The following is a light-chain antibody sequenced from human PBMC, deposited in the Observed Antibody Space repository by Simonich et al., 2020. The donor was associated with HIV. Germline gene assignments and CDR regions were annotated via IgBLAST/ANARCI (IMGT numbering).Light chain of an antibody. J-gene: IGKJ2*01. V-gene: IGKV1-39*01. CDR2: AAS. Sequence: DIQMTQSPSSLSVSVGDRVTITCRASQSISSYLNWYQQKPGKAPKLLIYAASSLQSGVPSRFSGSGSGTDFTLTISSLQPEDFATYYCQQYYFTPPYTFGQGTKLEIK. CDR3: QQYYFTPPYT. CDR1: QSISSY.